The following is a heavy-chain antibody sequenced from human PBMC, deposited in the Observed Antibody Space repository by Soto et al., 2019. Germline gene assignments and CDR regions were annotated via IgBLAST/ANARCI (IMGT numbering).Heavy chain of an antibody. J-gene: IGHJ3*02. V-gene: IGHV1-2*02. CDR1: GYPVTAYY. CDR2: INPATGAA. CDR3: ARGGGVGVAGSAAFDM. Sequence: QLHLVQSGAVVKKPGASVTVSCSASGYPVTAYYMHWVRQAPGRGLEWMGGINPATGAAKYTQTFQGRVNMTRDPSTSTVFMELRGLTSEEPAVFYCARGGGVGVAGSAAFDMWGQGTLVTVSS. D-gene: IGHD3-3*01.